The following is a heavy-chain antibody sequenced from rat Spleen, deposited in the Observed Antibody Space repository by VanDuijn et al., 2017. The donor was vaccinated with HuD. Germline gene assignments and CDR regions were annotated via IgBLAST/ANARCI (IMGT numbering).Heavy chain of an antibody. CDR1: GFSLNTYT. CDR3: ARGGYNYFDY. CDR2: MSGGRST. V-gene: IGHV2-6*01. D-gene: IGHD1-11*01. Sequence: QVQLKESGPGLVQPSQTLSLTCTVSGFSLNTYTVSWIRQPPGKGLEWIAAMSGGRSTYYNSALESRLSISGDSSKSQIFLKMNSLQTEDTAMYFCARGGYNYFDYWGQGVVVTVSS. J-gene: IGHJ2*01.